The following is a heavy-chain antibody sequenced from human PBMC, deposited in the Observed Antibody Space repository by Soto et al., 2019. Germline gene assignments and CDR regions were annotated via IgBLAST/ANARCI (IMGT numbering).Heavy chain of an antibody. V-gene: IGHV3-21*01. CDR3: ARSAGYCTDTSYEKGWFDS. CDR2: ISSSSAYK. J-gene: IGHJ5*01. CDR1: GFMFSSYN. D-gene: IGHD2-8*02. Sequence: VQLVESGGGLVKPGGSLRLSCEGCGFMFSSYNMNWVRQAPGRGLEWVSFISSSSAYKYYEDAVKGRFTISRDNDKNSVYLQMNSLRAEDAGLYYCARSAGYCTDTSYEKGWFDSWGQGTWVTVSS.